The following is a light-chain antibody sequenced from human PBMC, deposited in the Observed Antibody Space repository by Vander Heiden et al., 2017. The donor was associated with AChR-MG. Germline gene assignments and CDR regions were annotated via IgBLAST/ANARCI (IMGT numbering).Light chain of an antibody. J-gene: IGLJ2*01. V-gene: IGLV3-21*02. Sequence: SYVLSQPPSVSVAPGPTATIPRGGNNIGSKSVHWYQQKRGQAPGLVVYDDSDRPSGIPERISGSNSGNTATLTISRVEAGDEGDYYCQVWDSVSDPVVFGGGTKLTVL. CDR3: QVWDSVSDPVV. CDR1: NIGSKS. CDR2: DDS.